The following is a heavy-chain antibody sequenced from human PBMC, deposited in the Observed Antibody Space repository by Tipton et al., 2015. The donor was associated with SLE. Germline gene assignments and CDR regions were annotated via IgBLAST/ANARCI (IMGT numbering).Heavy chain of an antibody. V-gene: IGHV4-59*01. CDR2: LSYGGST. Sequence: LRLSCTVSGGSISNYYWSWIRQSPGKGLEWIGYLSYGGSTNYNPSLKSRVTISVDTSKNQVSLKSTSVTAADTAVYYCARDKPYDIWGQGTMVTVSS. CDR1: GGSISNYY. J-gene: IGHJ3*02. CDR3: ARDKPYDI.